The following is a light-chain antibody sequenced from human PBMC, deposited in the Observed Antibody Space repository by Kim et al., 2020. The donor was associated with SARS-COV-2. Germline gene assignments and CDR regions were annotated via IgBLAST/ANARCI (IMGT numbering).Light chain of an antibody. V-gene: IGLV3-1*01. J-gene: IGLJ1*01. CDR2: QDN. Sequence: VSPGQTASITCSGEKLGSKYTCWYQQKPGQSPVLLIYQDNQRPSGIPERFSGANSGNTATLTIGGTQAVDEADYYCQAWDSSAQVFGTGTKVTVL. CDR1: KLGSKY. CDR3: QAWDSSAQV.